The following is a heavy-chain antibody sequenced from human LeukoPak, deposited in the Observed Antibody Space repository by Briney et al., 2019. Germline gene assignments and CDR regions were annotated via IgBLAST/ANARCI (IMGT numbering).Heavy chain of an antibody. V-gene: IGHV3-64*01. CDR3: AKMGSLTKRRDGYNVGTDY. J-gene: IGHJ4*02. CDR2: ISSNGGST. CDR1: GFTFSSYA. Sequence: GGSLRLSCAASGFTFSSYAMHWVRQAPGKGLEYVSAISSNGGSTYYANSVKGRFTISRDNSKNTLYLQMNSLRAEDTAVYYCAKMGSLTKRRDGYNVGTDYWGQGTLVTVSS. D-gene: IGHD5-24*01.